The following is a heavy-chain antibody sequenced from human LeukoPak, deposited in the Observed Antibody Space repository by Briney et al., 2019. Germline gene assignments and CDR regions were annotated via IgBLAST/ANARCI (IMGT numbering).Heavy chain of an antibody. V-gene: IGHV3-30-3*01. CDR1: GFTFSSYA. J-gene: IGHJ4*02. CDR2: ISYDGSNK. D-gene: IGHD6-19*01. CDR3: AGGREEQWLPHSYYFDY. Sequence: GRSLRLSCAASGFTFSSYAMHWVRQAPGKGLEWVAVISYDGSNKYYADSVKGRFTISRDNSKNTLYLQMNSLRAEDTAVYYCAGGREEQWLPHSYYFDYWGQGTLVTVSS.